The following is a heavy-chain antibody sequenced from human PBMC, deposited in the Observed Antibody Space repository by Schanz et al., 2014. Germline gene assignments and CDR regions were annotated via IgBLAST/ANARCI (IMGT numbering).Heavy chain of an antibody. CDR2: ISGSGGST. V-gene: IGHV3-23*04. Sequence: EGQLAESGGGLVQPGGSLRLSCAVSGFTFSSYAMSWVRQAPGKGLEWVSAISGSGGSTYYADSVKGRFTISRDNSKNTLYLQMNSLRAEDTAVYYCARGTDWNLHYWGQGALVTVSS. D-gene: IGHD1-1*01. CDR3: ARGTDWNLHY. CDR1: GFTFSSYA. J-gene: IGHJ4*02.